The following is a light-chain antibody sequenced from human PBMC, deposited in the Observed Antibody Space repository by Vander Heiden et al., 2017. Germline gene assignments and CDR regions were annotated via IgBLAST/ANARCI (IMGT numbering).Light chain of an antibody. CDR2: GKN. V-gene: IGLV3-19*01. CDR1: SLRSYY. J-gene: IGLJ2*01. CDR3: NSRDSSGNHVV. Sequence: SSELTHAPAVSVALGPTVRITCAGHSLRSYYASWYQQKPGQAPVLVIDGKNNRPSGIPDRVSGASSGNTASLTITGAQAEDEADYYCNSRDSSGNHVVFGGGTKLTVL.